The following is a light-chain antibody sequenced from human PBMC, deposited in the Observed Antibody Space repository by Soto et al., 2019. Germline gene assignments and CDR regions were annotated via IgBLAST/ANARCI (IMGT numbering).Light chain of an antibody. J-gene: IGKJ5*01. CDR3: QHLNSYPFT. CDR1: QGISSY. V-gene: IGKV1-8*01. CDR2: EAS. Sequence: AIRMTQSPSSLSASTGDRVTITFRASQGISSYLAWYQQKPGKAPKLLIYEASTLQRGVPSRFSGSGSGTDFTLTISSLQPEDFATYWCQHLNSYPFTFGQGTRLEIK.